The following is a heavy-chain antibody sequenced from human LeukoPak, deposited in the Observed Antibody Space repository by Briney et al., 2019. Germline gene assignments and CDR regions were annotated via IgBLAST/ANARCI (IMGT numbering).Heavy chain of an antibody. V-gene: IGHV3-21*01. CDR2: ISSSSSSI. J-gene: IGHJ4*02. CDR3: ARGYSGGDY. CDR1: GFTFSSYA. D-gene: IGHD3-16*01. Sequence: GGSLRLSCAASGFTFSSYAMSWVRQAPGKGLEWVSSISSSSSSIYYADSVRGRFTISRDNAKNSLFLQMNSLRAEDTAVYYCARGYSGGDYWGQGTLVTVSS.